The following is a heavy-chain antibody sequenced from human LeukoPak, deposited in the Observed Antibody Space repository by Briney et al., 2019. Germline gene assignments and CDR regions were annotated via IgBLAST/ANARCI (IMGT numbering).Heavy chain of an antibody. Sequence: SETLSLTCTVSGGSISSYYWSWIRQPPGKGLEWIGYIYYSGSTNYNPSLKSRVTISVDTSKYQFSLKLSSVTAADTAVYYCARGYYREFDYWAQGTLVTVSS. CDR3: ARGYYREFDY. V-gene: IGHV4-59*01. CDR1: GGSISSYY. D-gene: IGHD3-22*01. J-gene: IGHJ4*02. CDR2: IYYSGST.